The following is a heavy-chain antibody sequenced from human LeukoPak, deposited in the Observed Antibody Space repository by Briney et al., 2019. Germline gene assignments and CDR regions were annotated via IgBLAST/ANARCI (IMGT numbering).Heavy chain of an antibody. CDR3: AKDSSRLFNYFDY. CDR2: ISGSGGST. V-gene: IGHV3-23*01. D-gene: IGHD6-6*01. CDR1: GFTFSSYA. J-gene: IGHJ4*02. Sequence: PGGSLRLSCAASGFTFSSYAMSSVRQAPGKGLEWVSAISGSGGSTYYADSVKGRFTISRDNFKNTLYLQMNSLRAEDTAVYYCAKDSSRLFNYFDYWGQGTLVTVSS.